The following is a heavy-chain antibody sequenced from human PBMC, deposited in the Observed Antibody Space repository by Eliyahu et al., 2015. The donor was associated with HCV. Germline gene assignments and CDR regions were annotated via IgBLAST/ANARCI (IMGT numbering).Heavy chain of an antibody. CDR2: SYYSGSX. CDR3: ARHYPQYVAARVAPRGWFDP. J-gene: IGHJ5*02. CDR1: GGSISSSSXY. Sequence: QLQLQESGPGLVKPSETLSLTCTVSGGSISSSSXYWXWIRQPPGKGLEWIGSSYYSGSXYYNPSLKSRVTISVDTXKNQFSLKLSSVTAADTAVYYCARHYPQYVAARVAPRGWFDPWGQGTLVTVSS. V-gene: IGHV4-39*01. D-gene: IGHD6-6*01.